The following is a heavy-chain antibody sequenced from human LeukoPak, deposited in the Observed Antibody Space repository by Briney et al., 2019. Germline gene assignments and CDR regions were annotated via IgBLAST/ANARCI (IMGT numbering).Heavy chain of an antibody. V-gene: IGHV4-59*12. Sequence: PSETLSLTCTVSGGSIGGFYWNWIRQPPGKGLEWLGYIYPSGNSDSNPSLKGRVSMSVDTSKNQTSLRLSSVTAADPAVYYCARDRVKQQLVFRRVRYFDYWGQGTLVTVSS. CDR2: IYPSGNS. CDR1: GGSIGGFY. D-gene: IGHD6-13*01. J-gene: IGHJ4*02. CDR3: ARDRVKQQLVFRRVRYFDY.